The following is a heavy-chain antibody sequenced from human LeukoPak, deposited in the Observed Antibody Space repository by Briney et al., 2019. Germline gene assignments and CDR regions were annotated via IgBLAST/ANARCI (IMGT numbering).Heavy chain of an antibody. Sequence: PSETLSLTCAVYGGSFSGYYWSWIRQPPGKGLEWIGEINHSGSTNYNPSLKSRVTISVDTSKNQFSLKLSSVTAADTAVYYCAREDDDSSGYNYWGQGTLVTVSS. CDR1: GGSFSGYY. V-gene: IGHV4-34*01. CDR2: INHSGST. D-gene: IGHD3-22*01. CDR3: AREDDDSSGYNY. J-gene: IGHJ4*02.